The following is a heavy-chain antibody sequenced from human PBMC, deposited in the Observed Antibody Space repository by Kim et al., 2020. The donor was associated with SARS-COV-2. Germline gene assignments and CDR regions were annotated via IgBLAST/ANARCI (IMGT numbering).Heavy chain of an antibody. J-gene: IGHJ6*01. V-gene: IGHV7-4-1*02. CDR2: INTNTGNP. CDR1: GYTFTSYA. Sequence: ASVKVSCKASGYTFTSYAMNWVRQAPGQGLEWMGWINTNTGNPTYAQGFTGRFVFSLDTSVSTAYLQISSLKAEDTAVYYCARVYYDFWSGVGNPNYNYYNDKGVCGQGTTLTVSA. CDR3: ARVYYDFWSGVGNPNYNYYNDKGV. D-gene: IGHD3-3*01.